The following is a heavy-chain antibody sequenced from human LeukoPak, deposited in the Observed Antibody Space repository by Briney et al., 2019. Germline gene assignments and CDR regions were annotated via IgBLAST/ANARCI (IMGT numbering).Heavy chain of an antibody. D-gene: IGHD7-27*01. CDR3: AKARNWGYFDY. J-gene: IGHJ4*02. V-gene: IGHV3-9*01. Sequence: GRSLRLSCAASGFTFDEYALHWVRQAPGKGLEWVSGISWNSGSIGYADSVKGRFTISRDNAQNSLYLQMNSLRAEDTALYYCAKARNWGYFDYWGQGTLVTVSS. CDR2: ISWNSGSI. CDR1: GFTFDEYA.